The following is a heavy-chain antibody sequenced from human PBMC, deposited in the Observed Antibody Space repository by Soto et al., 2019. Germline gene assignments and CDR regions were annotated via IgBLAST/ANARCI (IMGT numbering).Heavy chain of an antibody. CDR2: IYTGGGT. D-gene: IGHD6-13*01. V-gene: IGHV4-4*07. CDR1: GASMSTYY. CDR3: ARGAVAGVDYGMDV. J-gene: IGHJ6*02. Sequence: SETLSLTCTVSGASMSTYYWSWVRQPAGKGLEWIGRIYTGGGTNYNPSLKSRVTMSVDTSKRQFSLKLNSVTAADTAVYYCARGAVAGVDYGMDVWGQGTTVTVSS.